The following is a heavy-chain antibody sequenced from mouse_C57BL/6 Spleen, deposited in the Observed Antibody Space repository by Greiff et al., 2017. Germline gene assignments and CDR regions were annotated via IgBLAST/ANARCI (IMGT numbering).Heavy chain of an antibody. CDR3: ARTKLDAMDY. J-gene: IGHJ4*01. CDR1: GYTFTSYW. CDR2: IDPSDSET. Sequence: QVQLKQPGAELVRPGSSVKLSCKASGYTFTSYWMHWVKQRPIQGLEWIGNIDPSDSETHYNQKFKDKATLTADKSSSTAYMQLSSLTSEDSAVYYCARTKLDAMDYWGQGTSVTVSS. V-gene: IGHV1-52*01.